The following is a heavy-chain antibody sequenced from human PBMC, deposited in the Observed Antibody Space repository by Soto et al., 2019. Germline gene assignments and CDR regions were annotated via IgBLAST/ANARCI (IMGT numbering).Heavy chain of an antibody. D-gene: IGHD3-3*01. CDR3: ARDSRGGYYYYGMDV. V-gene: IGHV1-2*04. CDR1: GYTFIDYY. J-gene: IGHJ6*02. Sequence: QVQLVQSGAEVKKPGATGKVSCKASGYTFIDYYIHWVRQAPGQGLEWMGWVNPNSGDTNYAQKFQGWVTMTRDTSITTAYMELSRLTSDDTAVYFCARDSRGGYYYYGMDVWGQGTTVTVSS. CDR2: VNPNSGDT.